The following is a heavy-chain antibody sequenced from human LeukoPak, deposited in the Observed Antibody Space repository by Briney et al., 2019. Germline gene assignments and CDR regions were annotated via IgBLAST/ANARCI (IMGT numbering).Heavy chain of an antibody. CDR1: GFTFSLYD. V-gene: IGHV3-13*01. CDR3: ARGRGTYFDL. CDR2: IGTTGDT. Sequence: GGSLRPSCAASGFTFSLYDMLWVRQTTGTGLEWVSLIGTTGDTFYPGSVKGRFTISRENAKNSLYLEMNSLRAGDTAVYYCARGRGTYFDLWGRGTLVTVSS. D-gene: IGHD3-10*01. J-gene: IGHJ2*01.